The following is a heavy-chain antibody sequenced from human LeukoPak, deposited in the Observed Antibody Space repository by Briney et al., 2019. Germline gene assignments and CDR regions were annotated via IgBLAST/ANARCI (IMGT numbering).Heavy chain of an antibody. Sequence: GGSLRLSCAASGLTFSSYAMSWVRQAPGKGLEWVSAISGDGSGTYYTDSVKGRFTISRHNSKNTLFLQINSLRVEDTAVYYCAKGGISSVYHAFDIWGQGTMVTVSS. J-gene: IGHJ3*02. D-gene: IGHD1-14*01. CDR3: AKGGISSVYHAFDI. V-gene: IGHV3-23*01. CDR2: ISGDGSGT. CDR1: GLTFSSYA.